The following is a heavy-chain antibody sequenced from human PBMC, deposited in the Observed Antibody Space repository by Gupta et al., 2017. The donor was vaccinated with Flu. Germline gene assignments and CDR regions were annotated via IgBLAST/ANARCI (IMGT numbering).Heavy chain of an antibody. Sequence: QVQLEESGGGVVQPGRSLRPSCAASGFMFSTSDMHWVRQAPDKGLEWVAVKCYDGSIKYYADSVKGQFTISRDNSKNTVYLEMNSLRAEDTAVYYCAGARPFDWLFLLDYWGQGTLVTVSS. CDR3: AGARPFDWLFLLDY. CDR1: GFMFSTSD. J-gene: IGHJ4*02. CDR2: KCYDGSIK. D-gene: IGHD3-9*01. V-gene: IGHV3-33*01.